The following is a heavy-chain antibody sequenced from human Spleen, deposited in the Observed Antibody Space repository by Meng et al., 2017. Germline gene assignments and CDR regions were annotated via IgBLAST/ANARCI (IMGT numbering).Heavy chain of an antibody. CDR3: ARGALGGTSYEEYFPH. CDR2: ISSSASII. J-gene: IGHJ1*01. CDR1: GFTFSSYE. D-gene: IGHD1-26*01. V-gene: IGHV3-48*03. Sequence: GESLKISCEASGFTFSSYEMNWVRQAPGKGLEWVSYISSSASIIYHADSVKGRFTISRDNAKNSLYLQMNSLTPEDTAVYYCARGALGGTSYEEYFPHWGQGTLVTVSS.